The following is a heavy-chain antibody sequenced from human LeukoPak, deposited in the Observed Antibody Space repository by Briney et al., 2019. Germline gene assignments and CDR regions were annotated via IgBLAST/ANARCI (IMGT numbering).Heavy chain of an antibody. V-gene: IGHV3-21*01. CDR3: ARAAGRDGYNFNYYYMDV. Sequence: PGGSLRLSCAASGFTFSSYSMNWVRQAPGKGLEWVSSISSSSSYIYYADSVKGRFTISRDNAKNSLYLQMNSLRAEDTAVYCCARAAGRDGYNFNYYYMDVWGKGTTVTVSS. CDR1: GFTFSSYS. J-gene: IGHJ6*03. D-gene: IGHD5-24*01. CDR2: ISSSSSYI.